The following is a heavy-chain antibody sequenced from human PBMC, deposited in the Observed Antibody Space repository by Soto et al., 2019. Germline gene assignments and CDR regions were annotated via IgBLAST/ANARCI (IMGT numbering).Heavy chain of an antibody. V-gene: IGHV4-30-2*01. Sequence: PSETLSVTCAVSDGSISSGGYSWSWIRQPPGKGLEWFGYIYHSGSTYYNPSLKSRVTISVDRSKNQFSLKLSSVTAADTAVYYCARALFEYYYDSSGYYYSWFDPWGQGTLVTVSS. CDR3: ARALFEYYYDSSGYYYSWFDP. CDR1: DGSISSGGYS. D-gene: IGHD3-22*01. J-gene: IGHJ5*02. CDR2: IYHSGST.